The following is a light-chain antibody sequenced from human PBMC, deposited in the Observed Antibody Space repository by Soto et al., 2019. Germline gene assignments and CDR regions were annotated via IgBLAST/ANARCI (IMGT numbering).Light chain of an antibody. J-gene: IGLJ1*01. Sequence: QSVLTQPPSASGTPGQRVTISCSGSSSNVGGNPVNWYQHVPTTAPKLLIYTNTQRPSGVPDRFSGSKSGTSASLAISGLQSEDGADYYCSSYTSSSTYVFGTGTKVTVL. V-gene: IGLV1-44*01. CDR1: SSNVGGNP. CDR3: SSYTSSSTYV. CDR2: TNT.